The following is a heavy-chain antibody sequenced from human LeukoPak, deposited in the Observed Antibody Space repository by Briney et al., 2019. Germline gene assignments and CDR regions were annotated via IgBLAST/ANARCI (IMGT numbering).Heavy chain of an antibody. Sequence: PSETLSLTCTVSGASFSSYYWSWLRQPPGKGLEWIGSIYYSGSTYYNPSLKSRVTISVDTSKNQFSLKLSSVTAADTAVYYCARGEMATIRHFDYWGQGTLVTVSS. CDR2: IYYSGST. CDR3: ARGEMATIRHFDY. D-gene: IGHD5-24*01. V-gene: IGHV4-39*07. J-gene: IGHJ4*02. CDR1: GASFSSYY.